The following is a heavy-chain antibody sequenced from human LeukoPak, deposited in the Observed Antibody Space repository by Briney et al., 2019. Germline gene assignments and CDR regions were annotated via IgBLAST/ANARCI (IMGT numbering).Heavy chain of an antibody. J-gene: IGHJ4*02. D-gene: IGHD1-1*01. V-gene: IGHV3-21*01. CDR1: GFTFSSYS. CDR3: ARDCLAGYNYFDY. CDR2: ISSSSSYI. Sequence: GGSLRLSCAASGFTFSSYSMNWVRQAPGEGLEWVSSISSSSSYIYYADSVKGRFTISRDNAKNSLYLQMNSLRAEDTAVYYCARDCLAGYNYFDYWGQGTLVTVSS.